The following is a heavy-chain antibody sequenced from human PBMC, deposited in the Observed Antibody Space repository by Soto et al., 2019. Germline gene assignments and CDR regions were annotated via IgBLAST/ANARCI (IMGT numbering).Heavy chain of an antibody. J-gene: IGHJ6*02. CDR2: IWYDGSNK. V-gene: IGHV3-33*01. CDR3: ARDGQSLAPYALDV. Sequence: QVQVVESGGGVVQPGRSLRLSCTVSGLTFSGHAMHWVRQAPGKGLEWVAQIWYDGSNKYYADSVKGRFTISRDNSKNILYVQMDSLRVDDTAVYYCARDGQSLAPYALDVWGQGTSVTVSS. CDR1: GLTFSGHA. D-gene: IGHD6-19*01.